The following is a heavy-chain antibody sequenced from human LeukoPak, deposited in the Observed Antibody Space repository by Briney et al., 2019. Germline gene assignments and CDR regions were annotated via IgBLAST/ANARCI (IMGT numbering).Heavy chain of an antibody. CDR1: GFTFNNYA. J-gene: IGHJ4*02. Sequence: QTGGSLRLSCAASGFTFNNYAMSWVRQAPGKGREWVSVISGSGGSTYFADSVKGRFTISRDNSKNTLFLQMNSLKTDDTAVYYCGRGCGGDCYANEYWGQGTLVTVSS. D-gene: IGHD2-21*01. CDR3: GRGCGGDCYANEY. CDR2: ISGSGGST. V-gene: IGHV3-23*01.